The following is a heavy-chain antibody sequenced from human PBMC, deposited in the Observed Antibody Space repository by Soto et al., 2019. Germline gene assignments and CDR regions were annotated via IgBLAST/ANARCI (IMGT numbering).Heavy chain of an antibody. Sequence: QVQLVQSGAEVKKPGASVKVSCKTSGYTFTSYHISWVRQAPGQGLEWMGWISAYNTNTNYAQKFQGRVTMTTDTLTSTAYMELRSLRSADTAVYYCARDPPPTEYWGQGTLVTVSS. V-gene: IGHV1-18*01. CDR1: GYTFTSYH. CDR2: ISAYNTNT. CDR3: ARDPPPTEY. J-gene: IGHJ4*02.